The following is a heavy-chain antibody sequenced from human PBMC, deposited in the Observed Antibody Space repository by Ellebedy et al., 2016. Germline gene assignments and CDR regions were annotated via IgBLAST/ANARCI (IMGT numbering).Heavy chain of an antibody. V-gene: IGHV4-61*01. D-gene: IGHD3-9*01. J-gene: IGHJ5*02. CDR1: GGSVSSGSYY. CDR3: ARRAYYDILTGIYNWFDP. CDR2: IYYSGST. Sequence: SETLSLXXTVSGGSVSSGSYYWSWIRQPPGKGLEWIGYIYYSGSTNYNPSLKSRVTISVDTSKNQFSLKLSSVTAADTAVYYCARRAYYDILTGIYNWFDPWGQGTLVTVSS.